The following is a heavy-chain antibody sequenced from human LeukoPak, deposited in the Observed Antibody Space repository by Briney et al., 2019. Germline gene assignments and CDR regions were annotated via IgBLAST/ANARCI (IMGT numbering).Heavy chain of an antibody. CDR3: ARATVVVVAATRLNWFDP. Sequence: SETLSLTCAVYGGSFSGYYWSWIRQPPGKGLEWIGEINHSGSTNYNPSLKSRVTISVDTSKNQFSLKLSSVTAADTAVYYRARATVVVVAATRLNWFDPWGQGTLVTVSS. J-gene: IGHJ5*02. D-gene: IGHD2-15*01. CDR2: INHSGST. CDR1: GGSFSGYY. V-gene: IGHV4-34*01.